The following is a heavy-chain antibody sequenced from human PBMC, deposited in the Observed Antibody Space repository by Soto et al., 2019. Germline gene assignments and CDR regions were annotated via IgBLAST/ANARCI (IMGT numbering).Heavy chain of an antibody. J-gene: IGHJ6*02. D-gene: IGHD5-18*01. CDR1: GGSISSGGYY. Sequence: QVQLQESGPGLVKPSQTLSLTCTVSGGSISSGGYYWSWIRQHPGKSLEWIGYIYYSGSTYYNPSLKSRVTISVDTSKNQFSLKLSSVTAADTAVYYCARDRTAMAPYYYGMDVWGQGTTVTVSS. CDR3: ARDRTAMAPYYYGMDV. V-gene: IGHV4-31*03. CDR2: IYYSGST.